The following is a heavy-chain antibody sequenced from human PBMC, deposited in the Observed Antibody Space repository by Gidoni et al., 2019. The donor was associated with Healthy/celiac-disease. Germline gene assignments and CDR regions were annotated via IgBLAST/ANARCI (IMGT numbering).Heavy chain of an antibody. J-gene: IGHJ3*02. Sequence: QVQLQESGPGLVKPSQTLSLTCTVSGGPISSGGYYWSWIRQHPGKGLEWIGYIYYSGSTYYNPSLKSRVTISVDTSKNQFSLKLSSVTAADTAVYYCARGVGATSRAFDIWGQGTMVTVSS. CDR3: ARGVGATSRAFDI. V-gene: IGHV4-31*03. D-gene: IGHD1-26*01. CDR2: IYYSGST. CDR1: GGPISSGGYY.